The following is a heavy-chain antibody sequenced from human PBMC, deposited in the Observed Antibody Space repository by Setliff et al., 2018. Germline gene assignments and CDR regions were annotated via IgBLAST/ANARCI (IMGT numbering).Heavy chain of an antibody. CDR2: IYTRGIT. CDR3: ARQPPLNWAIPFDL. Sequence: SETLSLTCSVSGGSISSGSDYWTWIRQPAGKGLEWIGHIYTRGITNYNPSLKSRLTMPVDTSKNQFSLHLSSMTAADTAVYYCARQPPLNWAIPFDLWGQGKRITVSS. J-gene: IGHJ3*01. CDR1: GGSISSGSDY. V-gene: IGHV4-61*09. D-gene: IGHD7-27*01.